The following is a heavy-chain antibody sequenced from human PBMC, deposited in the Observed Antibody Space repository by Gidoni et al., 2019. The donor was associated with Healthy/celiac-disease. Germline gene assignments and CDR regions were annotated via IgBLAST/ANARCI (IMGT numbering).Heavy chain of an antibody. Sequence: QVPLFESGGGVVQPRRSLRISCAASGFTFSRYGMNWVRQAPGKGLEWVAVISYDGSNKYYADSVKGRLTISRDNSKNTLYLQMNSLRAEDTAVYYWAKDLPPYGAGRRIDYWGQGTLVTVSS. CDR2: ISYDGSNK. CDR1: GFTFSRYG. CDR3: AKDLPPYGAGRRIDY. D-gene: IGHD3-10*01. V-gene: IGHV3-30*18. J-gene: IGHJ4*02.